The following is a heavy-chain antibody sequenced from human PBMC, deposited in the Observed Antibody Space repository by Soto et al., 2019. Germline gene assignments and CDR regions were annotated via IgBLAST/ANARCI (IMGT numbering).Heavy chain of an antibody. J-gene: IGHJ6*02. D-gene: IGHD3-9*01. CDR3: AREAVVRYFDATIGYGMDV. CDR1: GGSLSSYF. V-gene: IGHV4-59*01. CDR2: ISYSGST. Sequence: QVQLQESGPGPVKPSETLSLTCTVSGGSLSSYFWSWMRQPPGKGLEWIGHISYSGSTNYNSSLKRRVSMSVDTSKNQVSLKLSSVTAADTAMYYCAREAVVRYFDATIGYGMDVWGQGTTVTVSS.